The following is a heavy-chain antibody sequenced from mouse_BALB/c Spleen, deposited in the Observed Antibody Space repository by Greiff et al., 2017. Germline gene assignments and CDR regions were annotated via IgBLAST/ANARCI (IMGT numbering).Heavy chain of an antibody. J-gene: IGHJ3*01. Sequence: QVQLQQSGAELARPGASVKLSCKASGYTFTSYWMQWVKQRPGQGLEWIGAIYPGDGDTRYTQKFKGKATLTADKSSSTAYMQLSSLASEDSAVYYCARSGGTAYWGQGTLVTVSA. CDR3: ARSGGTAY. CDR2: IYPGDGDT. V-gene: IGHV1-87*01. CDR1: GYTFTSYW. D-gene: IGHD3-1*01.